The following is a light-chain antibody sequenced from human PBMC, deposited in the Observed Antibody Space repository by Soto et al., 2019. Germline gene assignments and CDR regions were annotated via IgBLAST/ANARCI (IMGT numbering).Light chain of an antibody. CDR2: GAS. Sequence: EIVLTQSPGTLSLSPGDGATLSCRASQTVGNNYLAWYQQRPGQAPRLLIHGASSRATGIPARFSGSGSGTDFTLTISSLEPADFGVYYCQQRHNWPITFGQGTRLEIK. J-gene: IGKJ5*01. V-gene: IGKV3D-20*02. CDR1: QTVGNNY. CDR3: QQRHNWPIT.